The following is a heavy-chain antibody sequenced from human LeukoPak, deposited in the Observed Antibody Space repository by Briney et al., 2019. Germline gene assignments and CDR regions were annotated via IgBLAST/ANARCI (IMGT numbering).Heavy chain of an antibody. Sequence: PGGSLRLSCAASGFIFSSYEMNWVRQAPGKGLEWISYISSSGSTIYYADSVKGRFTISRDNAKNSLYLQMNSLRAEDTAVYYCARAYGSGSYCPNYWGQGTLVTVSS. V-gene: IGHV3-48*03. D-gene: IGHD3-10*01. CDR1: GFIFSSYE. CDR2: ISSSGSTI. J-gene: IGHJ4*02. CDR3: ARAYGSGSYCPNY.